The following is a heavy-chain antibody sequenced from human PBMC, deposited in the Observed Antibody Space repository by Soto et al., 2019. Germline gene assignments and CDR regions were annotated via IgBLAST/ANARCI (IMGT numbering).Heavy chain of an antibody. Sequence: HVQLQESGPGLVKPSETLSLTCTVSDASITQYYWNWIPQSPGKGLEWIVSVSSTGSTVYNPSLTSRVTVSLDTAKKQFSLTLNSVTAADTAVYHFARGVGSPYIIPAFDFWGQGTLGTISS. V-gene: IGHV4-59*01. CDR2: VSSTGST. CDR1: DASITQYY. J-gene: IGHJ4*02. D-gene: IGHD2-21*01. CDR3: ARGVGSPYIIPAFDF.